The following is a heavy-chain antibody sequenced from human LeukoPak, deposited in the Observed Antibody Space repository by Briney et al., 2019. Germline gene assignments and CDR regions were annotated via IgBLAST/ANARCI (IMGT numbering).Heavy chain of an antibody. CDR2: INHSGST. J-gene: IGHJ4*02. Sequence: SETLSLTCAVYGGSFSGYYWSWIRQPPGKGLEWIGEINHSGSTNYNPSLKSRVTISVDTSKNQFPLKLSSVTAADTAVYYCARMTYQLLGDYWGQGTLVTVSS. V-gene: IGHV4-34*01. CDR1: GGSFSGYY. CDR3: ARMTYQLLGDY. D-gene: IGHD2-2*01.